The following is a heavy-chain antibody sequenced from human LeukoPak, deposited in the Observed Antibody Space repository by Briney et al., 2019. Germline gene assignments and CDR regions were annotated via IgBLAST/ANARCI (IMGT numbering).Heavy chain of an antibody. CDR2: INPNSGGT. J-gene: IGHJ1*01. CDR1: GYTFTSYY. CDR3: ARAPDYDSSGYYYGH. D-gene: IGHD3-22*01. Sequence: GASVKVSCKASGYTFTSYYMHWVRQAPGQGLEWMGWINPNSGGTNYAQKFQGRVTMTRDTSISTAYMELSRLRSDDTAVYYCARAPDYDSSGYYYGHWGQGTLVTVSS. V-gene: IGHV1-2*02.